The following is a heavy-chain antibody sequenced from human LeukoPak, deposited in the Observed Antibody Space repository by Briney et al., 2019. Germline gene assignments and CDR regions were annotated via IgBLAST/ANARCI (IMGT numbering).Heavy chain of an antibody. D-gene: IGHD3-22*01. V-gene: IGHV3-23*01. CDR3: ARSGTTYYYDSGSRI. CDR1: GFTFSSYA. J-gene: IGHJ3*02. Sequence: GGSLRLSCAGSGFTFSSYAMRWVRQAPGKGLEWVSGISGSGDNTNYADSVKGRFTISRDNSKNTLYLQMNSLRAEDTAVYYCARSGTTYYYDSGSRIWGQGTMVTVSS. CDR2: ISGSGDNT.